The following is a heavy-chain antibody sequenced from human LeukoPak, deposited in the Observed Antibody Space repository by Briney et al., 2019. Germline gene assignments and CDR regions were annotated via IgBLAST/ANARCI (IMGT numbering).Heavy chain of an antibody. D-gene: IGHD5-12*01. CDR3: ARDSLGGYDSY. CDR2: ISSSSSYI. CDR1: GFTFSSYS. V-gene: IGHV3-21*01. Sequence: GGSLRLSCAASGFTFSSYSMNWVRQAPGKGLEWVSSISSSSSYIYYADSVKGRFTISRDNAKNSLYLQMNSLRAEDTAVYYCARDSLGGYDSYWGQGTLVTVSS. J-gene: IGHJ4*02.